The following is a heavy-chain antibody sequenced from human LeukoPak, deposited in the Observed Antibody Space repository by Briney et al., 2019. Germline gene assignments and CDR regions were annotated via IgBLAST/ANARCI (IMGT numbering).Heavy chain of an antibody. CDR3: ARSRYYYYYYMDV. CDR2: IYYSGST. J-gene: IGHJ6*03. Sequence: SETLSLTCTVSGGSISSYYWSWIRQPPGKGLEWIGYIYYSGSTNYNPSLKSRVTISVDTSKNQFSLKLSSVTAADTAVYYCARSRYYYYYYMDVWGKGPRSPSP. V-gene: IGHV4-59*01. CDR1: GGSISSYY. D-gene: IGHD1-14*01.